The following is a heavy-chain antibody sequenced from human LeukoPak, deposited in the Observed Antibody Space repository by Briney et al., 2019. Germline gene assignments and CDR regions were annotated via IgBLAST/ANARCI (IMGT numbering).Heavy chain of an antibody. V-gene: IGHV3-23*01. Sequence: GGSLRLSCAASGFTFSSYAMSWVRQAPGKGLEWVSAISGSGGSTYYADSVKGRFTISRDNSKNTLYLQMNSLRAEDTAVYYCAKRVESGWYGEGFDYWGQGTLVTVSS. CDR3: AKRVESGWYGEGFDY. CDR1: GFTFSSYA. CDR2: ISGSGGST. J-gene: IGHJ4*02. D-gene: IGHD6-19*01.